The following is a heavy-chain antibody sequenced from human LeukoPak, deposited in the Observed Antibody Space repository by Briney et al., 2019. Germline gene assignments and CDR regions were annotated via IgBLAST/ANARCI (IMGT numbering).Heavy chain of an antibody. CDR1: GYTFTSYG. Sequence: ASVKVSCKASGYTFTSYGISWVRQAPGQGLEWIGRIIPSLDVANYAQKFQGRVTLSVDRDTATTYMEVTSLRSEDTAIYYCARDHCSPGTCLGGHWGQGTLVTVSS. CDR3: ARDHCSPGTCLGGH. CDR2: IIPSLDVA. V-gene: IGHV1-69*04. D-gene: IGHD2-15*01. J-gene: IGHJ4*02.